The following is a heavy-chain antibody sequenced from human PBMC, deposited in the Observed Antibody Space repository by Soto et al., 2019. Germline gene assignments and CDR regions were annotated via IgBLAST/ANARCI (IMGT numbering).Heavy chain of an antibody. D-gene: IGHD1-26*01. CDR1: GCSFTSYW. J-gene: IGHJ6*02. V-gene: IGHV5-51*01. Sequence: GESLKISCKGSGCSFTSYWIGWVRQMPGKGLEWMGIIYPGDSDTRYSPSFQGQVTISADKSISTAYLQWSSLKASDAAMYYCARQNSYGLYYYYGMDVWGQGTTVTVSS. CDR3: ARQNSYGLYYYYGMDV. CDR2: IYPGDSDT.